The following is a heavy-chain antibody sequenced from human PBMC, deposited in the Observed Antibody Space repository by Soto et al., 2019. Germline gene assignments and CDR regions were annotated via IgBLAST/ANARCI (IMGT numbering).Heavy chain of an antibody. CDR1: GFTFSGSA. CDR3: TSSVYDILTGYSGPVGYYYYGMDV. J-gene: IGHJ6*02. CDR2: IRSKANSYAT. D-gene: IGHD3-9*01. V-gene: IGHV3-73*01. Sequence: GGSLRLSCAASGFTFSGSAMHWVRQASGKGLEWVGRIRSKANSYATAYAASVKGRFTISGDDSKNTAYLQMNSLKTEDTAVYYCTSSVYDILTGYSGPVGYYYYGMDVWGQGPTVTVSS.